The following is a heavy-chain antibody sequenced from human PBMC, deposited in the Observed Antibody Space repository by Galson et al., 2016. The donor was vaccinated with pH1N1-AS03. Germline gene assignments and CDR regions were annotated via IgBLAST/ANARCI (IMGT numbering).Heavy chain of an antibody. D-gene: IGHD6-6*01. CDR3: ARQAGYTSSWSYFDT. CDR2: IYPGDSDI. CDR1: GYSFTSHW. V-gene: IGHV5-51*01. Sequence: QSGAEVKKPGESLRMSCKASGYSFTSHWIAWVRQMPGKGPEWMGSIYPGDSDIRYSPSFQGQVTISADTSAYLQWTSLKASDTAIYYCARQAGYTSSWSYFDTWGQGTLVTVSS. J-gene: IGHJ4*02.